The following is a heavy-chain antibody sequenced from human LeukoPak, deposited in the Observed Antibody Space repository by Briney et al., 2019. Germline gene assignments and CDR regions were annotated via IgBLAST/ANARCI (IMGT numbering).Heavy chain of an antibody. J-gene: IGHJ5*01. CDR3: AKLSLTNIMIRGNWFDS. V-gene: IGHV3-23*01. CDR2: FSGSGGSI. D-gene: IGHD3-16*01. CDR1: GFTFSSYA. Sequence: PGGSLRLSCAASGFTFSSYAMSWVRQAPGKGLECISGFSGSGGSIYYADSVKGRFTISRDNSKNTLYVQMNSLRVEDTAVYYCAKLSLTNIMIRGNWFDSWGQGTLVTVSS.